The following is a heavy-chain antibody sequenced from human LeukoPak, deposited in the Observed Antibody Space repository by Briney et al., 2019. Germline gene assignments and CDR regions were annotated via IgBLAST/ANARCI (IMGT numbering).Heavy chain of an antibody. V-gene: IGHV3-30*03. CDR2: ISYDGSDE. CDR3: VREKGYGSGWYAI. D-gene: IGHD6-19*01. J-gene: IGHJ4*02. Sequence: GGSLRLSCAASGFTFSSYGMDWVRQAPGKGLEWMALISYDGSDEYYADSVKGRFTISRDNSKNTLYMQMNSLTPEDTAVYYCVREKGYGSGWYAIWGQGTLVTVSS. CDR1: GFTFSSYG.